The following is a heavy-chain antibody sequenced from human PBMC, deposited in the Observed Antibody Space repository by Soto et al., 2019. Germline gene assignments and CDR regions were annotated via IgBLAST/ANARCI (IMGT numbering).Heavy chain of an antibody. D-gene: IGHD1-1*01. CDR1: TDSMNTNNNW. CDR2: IPRDGDA. Sequence: QVQLQESGPGLVKPSETLSLTCVVSTDSMNTNNNWWNWVRQPPGKGLEWIGEIPRDGDARYNPSVKSRVTLAVDKSKGQFSLTLSSVTAADTAVYYCARDTKAPTKQWYFDLWGRGTLVSVSS. J-gene: IGHJ2*01. V-gene: IGHV4-4*02. CDR3: ARDTKAPTKQWYFDL.